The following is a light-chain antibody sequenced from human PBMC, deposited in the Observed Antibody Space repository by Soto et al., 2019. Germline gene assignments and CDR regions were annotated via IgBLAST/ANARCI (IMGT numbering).Light chain of an antibody. CDR3: QPYGSAWVCT. CDR1: RRVSSNY. J-gene: IGKJ1*01. CDR2: GAS. Sequence: EIVLTQSPGTLSLSPGERATLSCRASRRVSSNYLAWYQQKPGQCPRLLIYGASSRTTGLPDRFSGSGSGTDFTLTISRLEPEDFAMYYCQPYGSAWVCTFGQGTKVEI. V-gene: IGKV3-20*01.